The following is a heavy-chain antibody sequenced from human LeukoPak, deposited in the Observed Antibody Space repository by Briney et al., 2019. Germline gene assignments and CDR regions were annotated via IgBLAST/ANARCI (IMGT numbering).Heavy chain of an antibody. CDR1: GFTFSSYG. CDR3: AKDRGSHYLPGMDV. V-gene: IGHV3-30*02. CDR2: IRYDGSNK. D-gene: IGHD1-26*01. J-gene: IGHJ6*02. Sequence: PGGSLRLSCAASGFTFSSYGMHWVRQAPGKGLKWVAFIRYDGSNKYYADSVKGRFTISRDNSKNTLYLQMNSLRAEDTAVYYCAKDRGSHYLPGMDVWGQGTTVTVSS.